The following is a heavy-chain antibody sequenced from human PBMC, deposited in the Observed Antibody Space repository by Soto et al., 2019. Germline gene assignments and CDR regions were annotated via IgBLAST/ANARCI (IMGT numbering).Heavy chain of an antibody. D-gene: IGHD2-2*01. Sequence: ASVKVSCKASGYTFTSYGISWVRQAPGQGLEWMGWISAYNGNTNYAQKLQGRVTMATDTSTSTAYMELRSLRSDDTAVYYCGREGEYCSSTSCYPGGQGTLVTVSS. CDR2: ISAYNGNT. J-gene: IGHJ5*02. CDR1: GYTFTSYG. CDR3: GREGEYCSSTSCYP. V-gene: IGHV1-18*01.